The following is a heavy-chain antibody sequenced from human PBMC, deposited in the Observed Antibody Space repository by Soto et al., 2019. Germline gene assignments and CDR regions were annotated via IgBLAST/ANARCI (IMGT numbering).Heavy chain of an antibody. CDR3: ARDYVGETGFDY. D-gene: IGHD3-10*02. V-gene: IGHV4-31*03. CDR1: GGSISSGGYY. Sequence: ASETLSLTCTVSGGSISSGGYYWSWIRQHPGKGLEWIGYIYYSGSTYYNPSLKSRVTISVDTSKNQFSLKLSSVTAADTAVYYCARDYVGETGFDYWGQGTLVTVS. CDR2: IYYSGST. J-gene: IGHJ4*02.